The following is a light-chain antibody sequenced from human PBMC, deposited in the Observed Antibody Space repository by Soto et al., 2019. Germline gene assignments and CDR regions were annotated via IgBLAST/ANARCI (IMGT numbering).Light chain of an antibody. CDR2: EVS. Sequence: QSALTQPASVSGSPGQSITISCTGTSSDVGGYSYVSWYQQHPGKAPKLMTYEVSNRPSGVSNRFSGSKSGNTASLTISGLQAEDEADYYCSSYTSSSTPYVFGTGTKVTVL. J-gene: IGLJ1*01. CDR1: SSDVGGYSY. V-gene: IGLV2-14*01. CDR3: SSYTSSSTPYV.